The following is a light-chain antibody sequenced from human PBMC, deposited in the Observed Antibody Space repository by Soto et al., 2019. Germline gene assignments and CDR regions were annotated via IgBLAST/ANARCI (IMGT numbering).Light chain of an antibody. J-gene: IGKJ4*01. V-gene: IGKV3-15*01. CDR2: GAS. CDR3: QQYNKWPPLT. Sequence: EVVMAQSPATLSVSPGERVTLSCRASQSINSDLAWYQQKVGQGPRLLIYGASTRATGIPARFSGSGSGTEFTLTISSLQSEDSAVYYCQQYNKWPPLTFGGGTKVEIK. CDR1: QSINSD.